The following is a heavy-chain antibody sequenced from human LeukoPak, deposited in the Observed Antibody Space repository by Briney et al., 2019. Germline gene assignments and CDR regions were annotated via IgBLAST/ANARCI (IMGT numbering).Heavy chain of an antibody. J-gene: IGHJ6*02. Sequence: TGGSLRLSCAASGFTFSSYAMRWVRQAPGKGLEWVSAISGSGDSTYYADSVKGRFTISRDNSKNTLFLQMNSLRAEDTAVYYCGGPNPLLERPSAMDVWGQGTTVTVSS. V-gene: IGHV3-23*01. CDR1: GFTFSSYA. CDR2: ISGSGDST. D-gene: IGHD6-25*01. CDR3: GGPNPLLERPSAMDV.